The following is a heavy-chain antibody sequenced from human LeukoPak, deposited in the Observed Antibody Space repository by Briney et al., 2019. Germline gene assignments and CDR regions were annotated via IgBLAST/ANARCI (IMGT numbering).Heavy chain of an antibody. D-gene: IGHD6-19*01. J-gene: IGHJ4*02. V-gene: IGHV4-59*01. Sequence: SETLSLTCTVSGGSIRSYYWGWIRQPPGKGLEWIGYIYYSGSTNYNPSLKSRVTISVDTSKNQFSLRLISVTAADTAVYYCARVGSSGWSFDYWGQGTLVTVSS. CDR1: GGSIRSYY. CDR3: ARVGSSGWSFDY. CDR2: IYYSGST.